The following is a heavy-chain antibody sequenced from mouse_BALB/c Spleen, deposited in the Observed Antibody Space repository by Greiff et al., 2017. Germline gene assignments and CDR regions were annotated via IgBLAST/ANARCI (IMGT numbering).Heavy chain of an antibody. V-gene: IGHV14-3*02. CDR3: ARWYDGPYYAMDY. Sequence: VQLKESGAELVKPGASVKLSCTASGFNIKDTYMHWVKQRPEQGLEWIGRIDPANGNTKYDPKFQGKATITADTSSNTAYLQLSSLTSEDTAVYYCARWYDGPYYAMDYWGQGTSVTVSS. CDR1: GFNIKDTY. J-gene: IGHJ4*01. D-gene: IGHD2-14*01. CDR2: IDPANGNT.